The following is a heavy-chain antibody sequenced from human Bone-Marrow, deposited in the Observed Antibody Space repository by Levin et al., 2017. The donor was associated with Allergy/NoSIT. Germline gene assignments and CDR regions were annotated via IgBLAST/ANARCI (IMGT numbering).Heavy chain of an antibody. V-gene: IGHV3-23*02. Sequence: LSLTCAASGFTFSTYAMTWVRQAPGKGLEWICSISGSGSITYYGDSVKGRVTISRDNSRDTLYLQMSSLRAEDTAVYFCAKDGDSSSARAYGLDVWGQGTTVTVSS. CDR2: ISGSGSIT. J-gene: IGHJ6*02. D-gene: IGHD3-22*01. CDR3: AKDGDSSSARAYGLDV. CDR1: GFTFSTYA.